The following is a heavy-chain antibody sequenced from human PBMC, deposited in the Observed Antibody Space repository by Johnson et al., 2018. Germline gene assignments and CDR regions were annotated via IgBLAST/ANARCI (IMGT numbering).Heavy chain of an antibody. CDR2: INEAGNRG. CDR1: GFTFHDSW. Sequence: EVQLLETGGGLVPPGGSLRLSCAASGFTFHDSWMTWVRQAPGNGLEWLANINEAGNRGYYVDSVKGRFIISRDNARNSVYLQINRLIIEDTAVYYCAKGGDPFSESESWGQGTLVTVSA. CDR3: AKGGDPFSESES. J-gene: IGHJ4*02. V-gene: IGHV3-7*01. D-gene: IGHD3-16*01.